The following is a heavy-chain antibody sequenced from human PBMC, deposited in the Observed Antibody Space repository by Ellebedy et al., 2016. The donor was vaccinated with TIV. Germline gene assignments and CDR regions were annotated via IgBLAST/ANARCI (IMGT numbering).Heavy chain of an antibody. D-gene: IGHD3-10*01. Sequence: GGSLRLSCAASGFTFSSHGMHWVRQAPGKGLEWVADIYYDGSNKYYADSVKGRFTISRDNSKNILFLHMNGLRVEDTGIYYCAKAAVGGVLWLGEGQDAWGQGTLVTVSS. J-gene: IGHJ5*02. V-gene: IGHV3-33*06. CDR3: AKAAVGGVLWLGEGQDA. CDR2: IYYDGSNK. CDR1: GFTFSSHG.